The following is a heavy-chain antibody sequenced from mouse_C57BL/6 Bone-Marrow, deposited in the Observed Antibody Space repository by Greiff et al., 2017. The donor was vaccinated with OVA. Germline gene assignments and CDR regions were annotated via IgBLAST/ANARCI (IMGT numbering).Heavy chain of an antibody. CDR3: ARWGPTVGAYE. Sequence: EVQLVESGPVLVKPGASVKMSCKASGYTFTDYYMNWVKQSHGKSLEWIGVINPYNGGTSYNQKFKGKATLTVDKSSSTAYMELNSLTSEDSAVYYCARWGPTVGAYEWGQGTTLTVSS. CDR2: INPYNGGT. J-gene: IGHJ2*01. D-gene: IGHD1-1*01. V-gene: IGHV1-19*01. CDR1: GYTFTDYY.